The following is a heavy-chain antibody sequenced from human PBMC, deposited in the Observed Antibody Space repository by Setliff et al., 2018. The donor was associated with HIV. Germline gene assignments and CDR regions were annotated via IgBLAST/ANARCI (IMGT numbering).Heavy chain of an antibody. V-gene: IGHV1-69*10. CDR2: IVPLLGIA. J-gene: IGHJ4*02. CDR1: GGTLSNYA. D-gene: IGHD1-26*01. Sequence: SVKVSCKASGGTLSNYAISWVRQAPGQGLEWMGGIVPLLGIATYAQNFRGRITISADKSTDTAYMELSTLRFEDTAVYYCASRAAGPSGRFFYYFNQWGQGTLVTVSS. CDR3: ASRAAGPSGRFFYYFNQ.